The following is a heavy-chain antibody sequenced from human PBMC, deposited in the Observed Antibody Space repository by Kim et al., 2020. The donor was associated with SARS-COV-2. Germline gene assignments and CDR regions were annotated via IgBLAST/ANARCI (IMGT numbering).Heavy chain of an antibody. V-gene: IGHV1-2*02. CDR3: ARMYSGSYY. D-gene: IGHD1-26*01. Sequence: GGTNYAQKFQGRVTMTRDTSISTAYMELSRLRSDGTAVYYCARMYSGSYYWGQGTLVTVSS. CDR2: GGT. J-gene: IGHJ4*02.